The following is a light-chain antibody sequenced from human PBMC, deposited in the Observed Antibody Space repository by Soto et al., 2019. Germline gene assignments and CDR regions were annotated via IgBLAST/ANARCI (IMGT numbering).Light chain of an antibody. V-gene: IGKV3-20*01. Sequence: EIVLTQSPGTLSLSPGERATLSCRASQSVHSDWLAWYQHKPGQAPRLLIYGASSRATGVPDRVSGSGSGTDFTLTINRLEPEDFAVYYCQQYGNFPYTFGQGTKLEIK. CDR3: QQYGNFPYT. CDR2: GAS. CDR1: QSVHSDW. J-gene: IGKJ2*01.